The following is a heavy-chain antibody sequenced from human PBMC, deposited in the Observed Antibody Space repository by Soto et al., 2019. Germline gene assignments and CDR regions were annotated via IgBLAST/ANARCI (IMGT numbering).Heavy chain of an antibody. CDR2: IKQDGSEK. J-gene: IGHJ4*02. Sequence: EVQLVESGGGVVQPGGSLRLSCAASGFTFSSYWMSWVRQAPGKGLEWVANIKQDGSEKYYVDSVKGRFTISRDNAKNSLYLQMNSLRAEDTAVYYCASPAYDFWSGYAHDTFDYSGQGTLVTVSS. D-gene: IGHD3-3*01. CDR3: ASPAYDFWSGYAHDTFDY. CDR1: GFTFSSYW. V-gene: IGHV3-7*01.